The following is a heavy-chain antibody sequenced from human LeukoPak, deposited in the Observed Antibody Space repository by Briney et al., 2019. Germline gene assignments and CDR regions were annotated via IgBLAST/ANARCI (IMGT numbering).Heavy chain of an antibody. CDR3: AKNHWNYRPARLSYYDY. Sequence: GGSLRLSCAASGFTFSSYGMHWVRQAPGKGLEWVAVIWYDGSNKYYADSVKGRFTISRDNSKNTLYLQMNSLRAEDTAVYYCAKNHWNYRPARLSYYDYWGQGTLVTVSS. CDR1: GFTFSSYG. V-gene: IGHV3-33*06. D-gene: IGHD1-7*01. J-gene: IGHJ4*02. CDR2: IWYDGSNK.